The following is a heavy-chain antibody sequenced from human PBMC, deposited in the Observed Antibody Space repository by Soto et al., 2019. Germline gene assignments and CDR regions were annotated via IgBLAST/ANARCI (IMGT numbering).Heavy chain of an antibody. Sequence: GGSLRLSCAASGFTFSSYAMSWVRQAPGKGLEWVSAISGSGGSTYYADSVKGRFTISRDNSKNTLYLQMNSLRAEDTAVYYCAKRSLTAMADYYYYGMDVWGQGTTVTVSS. D-gene: IGHD5-18*01. CDR2: ISGSGGST. CDR1: GFTFSSYA. J-gene: IGHJ6*02. V-gene: IGHV3-23*01. CDR3: AKRSLTAMADYYYYGMDV.